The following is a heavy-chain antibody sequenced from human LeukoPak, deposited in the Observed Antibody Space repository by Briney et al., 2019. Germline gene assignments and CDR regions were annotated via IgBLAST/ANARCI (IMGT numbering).Heavy chain of an antibody. V-gene: IGHV1-69*13. D-gene: IGHD1-26*01. CDR2: IIPIFGTA. CDR1: GGTFSSYA. J-gene: IGHJ4*02. CDR3: ARDSSGGATFDY. Sequence: SVKVSCKASGGTFSSYAISWVRQAPGQGLEWMGGIIPIFGTANYAQKFQGRVTITADESTSTAYMELSSLRSEDTAVYYCARDSSGGATFDYWGQGTLVTVSS.